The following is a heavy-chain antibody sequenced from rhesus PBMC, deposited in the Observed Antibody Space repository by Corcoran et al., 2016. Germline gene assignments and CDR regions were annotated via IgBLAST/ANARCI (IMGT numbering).Heavy chain of an antibody. CDR1: GASISSYW. J-gene: IGHJ2*01. CDR3: ARDPYSNYDSWYFDL. V-gene: IGHV4-80*01. D-gene: IGHD4-23*01. CDR2: INGKSGST. Sequence: QVQLQESGSGLVKPSETLSPTCAVPGASISSYWWNWLRQPPGKGLEWIGEINGKSGSTNYNPSLKSRVTISKDASKNQFSLKLSSVTAADTAVYYCARDPYSNYDSWYFDLWGPGTPITISS.